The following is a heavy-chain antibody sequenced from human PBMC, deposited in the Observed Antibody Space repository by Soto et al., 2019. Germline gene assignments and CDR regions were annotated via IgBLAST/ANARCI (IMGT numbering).Heavy chain of an antibody. V-gene: IGHV3-33*01. CDR1: GFTFSSYG. CDR2: IWDDGSNK. Sequence: QVQLVESGGGVVQPGGSLRLSCEASGFTFSSYGMHWVRQAPGQGLEWVAVIWDDGSNKYYADSVKGRFTIARDTSKNTLYLQMNSRSAEDTAVYYCAREYYDVWSGYHGTYFDYWGQGTLVTVSS. J-gene: IGHJ4*02. D-gene: IGHD3-3*01. CDR3: AREYYDVWSGYHGTYFDY.